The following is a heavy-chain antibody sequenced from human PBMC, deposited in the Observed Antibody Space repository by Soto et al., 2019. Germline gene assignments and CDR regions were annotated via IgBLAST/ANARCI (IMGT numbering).Heavy chain of an antibody. J-gene: IGHJ5*02. Sequence: LRLSCAASGFTFSSYGMHWVRQAPGKGLEWVAVIWYDGSNKYYADSVKGRFTISRDNSKNTLYLQMNSLRAEDTAVYYCARPFYGGNLNWFDPWGQGTLVTVSS. CDR1: GFTFSSYG. D-gene: IGHD4-17*01. CDR2: IWYDGSNK. CDR3: ARPFYGGNLNWFDP. V-gene: IGHV3-33*01.